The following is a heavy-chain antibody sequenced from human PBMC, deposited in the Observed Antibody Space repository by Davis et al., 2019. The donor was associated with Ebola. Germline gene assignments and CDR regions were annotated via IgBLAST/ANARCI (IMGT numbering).Heavy chain of an antibody. V-gene: IGHV1-18*01. CDR2: ISGYNGNT. Sequence: AASVKVSCKASGYTFTSYGISWVRQAPGQGLEWMGWISGYNGNTNYAQKLQGRVTMTIDTSTSTAYMELRSLRSDDTAVYYCARGLDMGDCFDYWGQGTLVTVSS. D-gene: IGHD2-2*03. CDR3: ARGLDMGDCFDY. CDR1: GYTFTSYG. J-gene: IGHJ4*02.